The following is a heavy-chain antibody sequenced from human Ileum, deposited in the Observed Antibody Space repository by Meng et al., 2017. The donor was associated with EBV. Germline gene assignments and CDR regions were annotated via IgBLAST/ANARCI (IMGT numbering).Heavy chain of an antibody. Sequence: VHSVKVGVEVGKAGEQLKVSCKASGYSFTTYPMHWVRQAPGQRLEWMGWINAGNGNKKYSKKFQSRVTSTRDTAASTAYMELSSLRSEDTAVYYCARTGCSSSSCYDYWGQGTLVTVSS. J-gene: IGHJ4*02. V-gene: IGHV1-3*01. CDR2: INAGNGNK. D-gene: IGHD2-2*01. CDR1: GYSFTTYP. CDR3: ARTGCSSSSCYDY.